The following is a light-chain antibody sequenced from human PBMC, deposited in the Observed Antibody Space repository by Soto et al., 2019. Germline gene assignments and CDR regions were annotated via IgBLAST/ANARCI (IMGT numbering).Light chain of an antibody. CDR1: SSNIGAHYD. CDR3: QSYDSSLSGSRV. J-gene: IGLJ1*01. V-gene: IGLV1-40*01. CDR2: GNS. Sequence: QSVLTQPPSVSGAPGQRVTISCTGSSSNIGAHYDVHWYQHLPGTAPKLLIYGNSNRPSGVPDRFSGSKSGTSASLAITGLQAEDEADYYCQSYDSSLSGSRVFGTGTKLTVL.